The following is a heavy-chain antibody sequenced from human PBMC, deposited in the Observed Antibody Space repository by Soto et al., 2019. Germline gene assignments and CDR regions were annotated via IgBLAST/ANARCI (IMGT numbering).Heavy chain of an antibody. CDR3: ARGLYGDSDY. J-gene: IGHJ4*02. CDR2: INHSGST. Sequence: SETLSLTCAVYGGSFSGYYWSWIRQPPGKGLEWIGEINHSGSTNYNPSLKSRVTISVDTSKNQFSLKLSSVTAADTAVYYCARGLYGDSDYWGQGTLVT. D-gene: IGHD4-17*01. V-gene: IGHV4-34*01. CDR1: GGSFSGYY.